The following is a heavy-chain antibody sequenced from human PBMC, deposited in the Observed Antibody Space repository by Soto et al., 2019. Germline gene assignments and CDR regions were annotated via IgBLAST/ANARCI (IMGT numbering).Heavy chain of an antibody. CDR1: CYSSSSGYY. Sequence: PSETLSLLCAVSCYSSSSGYYWSWIRQPPGRGLGCSGSIYHSASTYYNPPLKSRVTISVDTSKSLFSLKRSSVTAADTAVYYCARGGYCGGGSCYIVIGWFHPLCQGTLVTVSS. V-gene: IGHV4-38-2*01. CDR2: IYHSAST. CDR3: ARGGYCGGGSCYIVIGWFHP. D-gene: IGHD2-15*01. J-gene: IGHJ5*02.